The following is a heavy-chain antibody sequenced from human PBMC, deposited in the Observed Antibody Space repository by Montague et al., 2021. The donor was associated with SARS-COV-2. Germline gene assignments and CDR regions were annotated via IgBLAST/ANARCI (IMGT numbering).Heavy chain of an antibody. CDR1: GFTVSSNY. Sequence: SLRLSCAASGFTVSSNYMSWVRQAPGKGLEWVSVIYSGGSTYYADSVXXRFTISRDNSKNTLYLQMNSLRAEDTAVYYCARAAGGNFPTSFDYWGQGTLVTVSS. CDR3: ARAAGGNFPTSFDY. J-gene: IGHJ4*02. D-gene: IGHD4-23*01. CDR2: IYSGGST. V-gene: IGHV3-53*01.